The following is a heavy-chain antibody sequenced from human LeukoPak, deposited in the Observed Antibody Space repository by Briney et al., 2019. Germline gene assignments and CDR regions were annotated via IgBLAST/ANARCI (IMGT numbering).Heavy chain of an antibody. D-gene: IGHD6-13*01. Sequence: PSETLSLTCTVSGGSISSYYWGWIRQPPGKGLEWIGSIYYSGSTYYNPSLKSRVTISVDTSKNQFSLKLSSVTAADTAVYYCASLYSSSWYFTDYWGQEPWSPSPQ. CDR2: IYYSGST. V-gene: IGHV4-39*01. CDR1: GGSISSYY. CDR3: ASLYSSSWYFTDY. J-gene: IGHJ4*01.